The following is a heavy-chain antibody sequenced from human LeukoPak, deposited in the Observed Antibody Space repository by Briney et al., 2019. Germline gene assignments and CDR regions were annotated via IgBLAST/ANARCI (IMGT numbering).Heavy chain of an antibody. CDR2: ISSSSSYI. CDR3: ARAVLRYFDLNDY. V-gene: IGHV3-21*01. CDR1: GFTFSSYS. Sequence: GGSLRLSCAASGFTFSSYSMNWVRQAPGKGLEWVSSISSSSSYIYYADSVKGRFTISRDNAKNSLYLQMNSPRAEDTAVYYCARAVLRYFDLNDYWGQGTLVTVSS. J-gene: IGHJ4*02. D-gene: IGHD3-9*01.